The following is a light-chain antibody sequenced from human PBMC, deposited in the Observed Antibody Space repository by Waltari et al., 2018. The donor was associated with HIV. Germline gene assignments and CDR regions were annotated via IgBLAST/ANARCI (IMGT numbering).Light chain of an antibody. Sequence: EIVMTQSPATLSVSPGERATLSCRASQSVSTNLAWYQQKPGQAPRLLIYGASTRATGIPARFSGSGSGTEFTLIISSLQSEDFAVYCCQQYNNWLYTFGQGTKLEIK. CDR3: QQYNNWLYT. CDR1: QSVSTN. J-gene: IGKJ2*01. V-gene: IGKV3-15*01. CDR2: GAS.